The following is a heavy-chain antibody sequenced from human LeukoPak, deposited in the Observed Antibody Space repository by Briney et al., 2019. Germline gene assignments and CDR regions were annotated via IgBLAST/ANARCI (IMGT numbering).Heavy chain of an antibody. CDR3: TKAPLRSCTGAFCYPFDY. CDR2: ISGSGVYT. J-gene: IGHJ4*02. V-gene: IGHV3-23*01. D-gene: IGHD2-8*02. Sequence: GGTLRLSCAASGFTFDSYGMNWVRQAPGKGLEWVSGISGSGVYTYYADSVKGRFTVSRDNSRNTLYLQMNSLRVEDTAVYYCTKAPLRSCTGAFCYPFDYWGQGTLVTVSS. CDR1: GFTFDSYG.